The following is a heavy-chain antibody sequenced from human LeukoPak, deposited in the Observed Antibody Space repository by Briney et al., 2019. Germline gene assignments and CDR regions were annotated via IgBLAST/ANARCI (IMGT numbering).Heavy chain of an antibody. CDR3: ARDHTYGDYVPVST. V-gene: IGHV1-18*01. D-gene: IGHD4-17*01. J-gene: IGHJ5*02. CDR2: ISAYNGNT. CDR1: GYTFTSYG. Sequence: ASVKVSCKASGYTFTSYGISWVRQAPGQGLEWMGWISAYNGNTNYAQKLQGRVTMTTDTSTTTAYMELRSLRSDDTAMYYCARDHTYGDYVPVSTWGQGTLVTVSS.